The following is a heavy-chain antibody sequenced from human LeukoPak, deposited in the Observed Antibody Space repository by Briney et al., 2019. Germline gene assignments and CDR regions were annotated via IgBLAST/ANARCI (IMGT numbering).Heavy chain of an antibody. CDR2: INHSGGST. J-gene: IGHJ3*02. CDR1: VYIFTSYY. CDR3: ARAEQWLDAFDI. V-gene: IGHV1-46*01. D-gene: IGHD6-19*01. Sequence: GPSVKVSCKASVYIFTSYYMHCVRQAPGQGLEWMGIINHSGGSTSYAQKLQGRVTKTRHTSTSTVYMELSSLRAEDTGVYCCARAEQWLDAFDIWGQGKMVTVSS.